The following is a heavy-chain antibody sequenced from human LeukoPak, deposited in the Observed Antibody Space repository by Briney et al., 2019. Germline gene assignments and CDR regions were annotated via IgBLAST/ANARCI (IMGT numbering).Heavy chain of an antibody. Sequence: ASVKVSCTVSGYTLTELSMHWVRQAPGKGLEWMGGFDPEDGETIYAQKFQGRVTMTGDTSTDTAYMELSSLRSEDTAVYYCATVSFGSRELLYFDYWGQGTLVTVSS. D-gene: IGHD1-26*01. CDR2: FDPEDGET. CDR3: ATVSFGSRELLYFDY. V-gene: IGHV1-24*01. J-gene: IGHJ4*02. CDR1: GYTLTELS.